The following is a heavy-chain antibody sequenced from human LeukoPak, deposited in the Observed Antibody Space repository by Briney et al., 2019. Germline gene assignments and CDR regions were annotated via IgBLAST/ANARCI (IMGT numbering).Heavy chain of an antibody. J-gene: IGHJ4*02. D-gene: IGHD3/OR15-3a*01. CDR1: GFTFSSYS. CDR2: ISSTSSHI. CDR3: ARVGLGGFDY. V-gene: IGHV3-21*01. Sequence: GGSLRLSCAASGFTFSSYSMNWVRQAPGKGLEWVSSISSTSSHIYYADSVKGRFTISRDNAKNSLYLQMNSLRAEDTAVYYCARVGLGGFDYWGQGTLVTVSS.